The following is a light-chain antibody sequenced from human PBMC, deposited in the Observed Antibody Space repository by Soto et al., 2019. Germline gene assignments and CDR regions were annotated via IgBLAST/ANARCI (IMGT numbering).Light chain of an antibody. CDR2: SDA. V-gene: IGLV3-21*04. J-gene: IGLJ2*01. CDR1: NIGSKS. Sequence: SYELTQPPSVSVAPGKTARISCGGNNIGSKSVNWYQRKPGKAPVLVIYSDADLPAVFPERYSGSNSGNTATLTISRVEAGDEADDYCQVWDSSSAHVVFGGGTKLTVL. CDR3: QVWDSSSAHVV.